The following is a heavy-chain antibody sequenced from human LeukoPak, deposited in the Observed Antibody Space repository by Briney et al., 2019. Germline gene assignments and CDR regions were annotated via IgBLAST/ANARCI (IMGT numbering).Heavy chain of an antibody. Sequence: PGGSLRLSCAASGFTFSDYWMHWVRQAPGKGLVWVSRIEGDGTGTVYADSVKGRFTISRDNAKNTLYLQMNSLRAEDTAVYYCTRDYYYRMDVWGKGTTVTVSS. CDR3: TRDYYYRMDV. CDR2: IEGDGTGT. J-gene: IGHJ6*04. V-gene: IGHV3-74*01. CDR1: GFTFSDYW.